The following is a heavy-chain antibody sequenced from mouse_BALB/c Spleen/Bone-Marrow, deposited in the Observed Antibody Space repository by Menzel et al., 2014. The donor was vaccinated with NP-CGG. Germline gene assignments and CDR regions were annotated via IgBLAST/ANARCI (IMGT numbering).Heavy chain of an antibody. CDR1: GFNIKDTY. J-gene: IGHJ3*01. V-gene: IGHV14-3*02. CDR2: IDPANGNT. Sequence: VQLQQPGAELVKPGASVKLSCTASGFNIKDTYMHWVKQRPEQRLEWIGRIDPANGNTKYDPKFQGKATITAGTSSNTGYLQLSSLTSEDTGVYYGDNDYYGSSYGFAYWGQRTLVTVSA. D-gene: IGHD1-1*01. CDR3: DNDYYGSSYGFAY.